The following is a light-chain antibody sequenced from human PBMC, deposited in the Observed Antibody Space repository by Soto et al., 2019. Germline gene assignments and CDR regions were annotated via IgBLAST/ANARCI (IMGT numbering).Light chain of an antibody. CDR2: KAI. CDR1: QSISNW. J-gene: IGKJ2*01. V-gene: IGKV1-5*03. Sequence: DIQMTQSPSTLSASVGDRVTITCRASQSISNWLAWYQQKPGKAPKLLIYKAINLQSGVPSRFSGSGSGTEFSLTISGLQPDDFAXYYCQRYNDFQYVFGQGTKL. CDR3: QRYNDFQYV.